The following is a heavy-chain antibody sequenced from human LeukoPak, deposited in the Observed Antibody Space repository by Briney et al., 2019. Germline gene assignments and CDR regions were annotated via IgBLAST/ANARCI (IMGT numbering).Heavy chain of an antibody. Sequence: GGSLRLSCAASGFTFSSYAMSWVRQAPGKGLEWVSAISGSGGSTYYADSVKGRFTISRDNSKNTLYVQMNSLRAEDTAVYYCARTNAGWPQGYFDYWGQGTLVTVSS. CDR3: ARTNAGWPQGYFDY. J-gene: IGHJ4*02. V-gene: IGHV3-23*01. CDR2: ISGSGGST. CDR1: GFTFSSYA. D-gene: IGHD6-13*01.